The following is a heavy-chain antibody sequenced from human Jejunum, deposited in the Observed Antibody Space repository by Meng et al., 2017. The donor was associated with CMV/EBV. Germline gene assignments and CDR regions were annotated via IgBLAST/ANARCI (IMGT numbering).Heavy chain of an antibody. D-gene: IGHD4-17*01. CDR2: IKSKFNGETT. J-gene: IGHJ4*02. Sequence: AVSGLTFGDAWMSWVRQAPGKELEWVGRIKSKFNGETTDYAAPVRGRFTISRDDSKNTLYLQMNSLKTDDTAVYYCATDSVTTPFWGQGTLVTVSS. V-gene: IGHV3-15*07. CDR3: ATDSVTTPF. CDR1: GLTFGDAW.